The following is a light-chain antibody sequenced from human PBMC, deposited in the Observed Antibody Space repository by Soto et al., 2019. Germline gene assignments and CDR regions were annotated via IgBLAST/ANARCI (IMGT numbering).Light chain of an antibody. J-gene: IGLJ7*01. CDR3: AAWDDSLSGWV. CDR1: SSNIGSNY. CDR2: TNN. V-gene: IGLV1-47*02. Sequence: QSVLTQPPSASGTPGQRVTISCSGSSSNIGSNYVYWYQQLPGTAPKLLIYTNNQRPSGVPDRFSGSKSGTSASLVISGLRSEDEADYSCAAWDDSLSGWVFGGGTQLTVL.